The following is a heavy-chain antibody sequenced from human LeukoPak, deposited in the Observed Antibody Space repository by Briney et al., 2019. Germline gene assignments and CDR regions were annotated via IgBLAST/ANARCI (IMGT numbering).Heavy chain of an antibody. J-gene: IGHJ4*02. CDR2: ISGSGGST. D-gene: IGHD3-3*01. Sequence: GGSLRLSCAASGFTFSSYAMSWVRQAPGNGLEWVSAISGSGGSTYYADSVKGRFTISRDNSKNTLYLQMNSLRAEDTAVYYCAKEGYDFWRGYYRLFDYWGQGTLVTVSS. V-gene: IGHV3-23*01. CDR1: GFTFSSYA. CDR3: AKEGYDFWRGYYRLFDY.